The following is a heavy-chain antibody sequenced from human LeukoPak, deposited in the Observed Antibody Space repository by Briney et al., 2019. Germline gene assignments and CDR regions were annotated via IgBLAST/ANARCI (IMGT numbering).Heavy chain of an antibody. CDR1: GGSFSGYY. D-gene: IGHD3-10*01. V-gene: IGHV4-59*01. CDR2: IYYSGST. Sequence: SETLSLTCAVYGGSFSGYYWSWIRQPPGKGLEWIGYIYYSGSTNYNPSLKSRVTISVDTSKNQFSLKLSSVTAADTAVYYCARAGGYYSYYYGMDVWGQGTTVTVSS. CDR3: ARAGGYYSYYYGMDV. J-gene: IGHJ6*02.